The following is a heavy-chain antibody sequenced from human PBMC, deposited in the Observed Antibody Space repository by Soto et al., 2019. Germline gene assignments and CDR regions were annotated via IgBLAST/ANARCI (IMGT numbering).Heavy chain of an antibody. CDR1: GFTFSSYA. D-gene: IGHD5-18*01. CDR2: ISGSGGST. CDR3: AKERGNNYGYDAMDV. Sequence: EVQLLESGGGLVQPGGSLRLSCAASGFTFSSYAMSWVRQAPGKGLEWVSGISGSGGSTYYADSVKGRFTISRDNSKNTLYLPTNSLRAEDTDVYYCAKERGNNYGYDAMDVWGQGTTVTVSS. V-gene: IGHV3-23*01. J-gene: IGHJ6*02.